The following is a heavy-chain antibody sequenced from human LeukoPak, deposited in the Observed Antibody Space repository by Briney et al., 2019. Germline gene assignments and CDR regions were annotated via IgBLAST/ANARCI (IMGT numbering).Heavy chain of an antibody. CDR1: GYTFTSYY. D-gene: IGHD3-16*01. V-gene: IGHV1-46*01. Sequence: PWASVKVSCKASGYTFTSYYMHWVRQAPGQGLEWMGLINPTGGSTGYAQKFQGRVTMTRDLSTSTDYMELSSLRSDDTAVYFCARDISEGDYAWWFDPWGQGTLVTVAS. J-gene: IGHJ5*02. CDR2: INPTGGST. CDR3: ARDISEGDYAWWFDP.